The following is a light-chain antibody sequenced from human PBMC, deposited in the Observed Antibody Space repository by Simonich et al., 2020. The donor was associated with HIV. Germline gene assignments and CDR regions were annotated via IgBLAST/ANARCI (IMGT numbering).Light chain of an antibody. J-gene: IGKJ5*01. CDR3: QQYYSTPFT. CDR1: QSLLYNPYNKNY. CDR2: WAS. V-gene: IGKV4-1*01. Sequence: DIVMTQSPDSLAVSLGERATINCMSSQSLLYNPYNKNYLAWYQQKPRQPPKLLIYWASTRESGVPDRFRGSGSGTDFTLTISSLQAEDVAVYYCQQYYSTPFTFGQGTRLEIK.